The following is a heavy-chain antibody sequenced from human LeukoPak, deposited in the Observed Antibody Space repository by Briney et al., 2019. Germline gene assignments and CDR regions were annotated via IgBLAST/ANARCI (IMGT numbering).Heavy chain of an antibody. V-gene: IGHV4-59*01. CDR2: IYHSGST. J-gene: IGHJ4*02. D-gene: IGHD5-12*01. CDR1: GGSISTYY. CDR3: ARDGYSGNDGL. Sequence: SETLSLACTVSGGSISTYYWSWIRQPPGKGLEWIGYIYHSGSTKYNPSLKSRVTISVDTSKNQFSLKLSSVTAADTAVYYCARDGYSGNDGLWGQGTLVTVSS.